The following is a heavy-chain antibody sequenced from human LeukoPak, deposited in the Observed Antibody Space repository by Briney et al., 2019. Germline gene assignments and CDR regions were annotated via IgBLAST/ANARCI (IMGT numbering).Heavy chain of an antibody. D-gene: IGHD5-24*01. Sequence: GASVKVSCKASGYTFTSYEINWVRQATGQGLEWMGWMNPNSGNTGYAQKFQGRVTMTRNTSINTAYMELSSLRSEDTAVYYCARGGEMATIIHYYYYMDVWGKGTTVTVSS. CDR3: ARGGEMATIIHYYYYMDV. J-gene: IGHJ6*03. CDR1: GYTFTSYE. CDR2: MNPNSGNT. V-gene: IGHV1-8*01.